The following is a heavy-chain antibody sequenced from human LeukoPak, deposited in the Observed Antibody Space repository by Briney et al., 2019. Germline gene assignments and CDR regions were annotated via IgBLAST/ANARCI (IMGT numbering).Heavy chain of an antibody. J-gene: IGHJ6*03. V-gene: IGHV4-34*01. D-gene: IGHD3-9*01. CDR1: GGSFSGYY. Sequence: SETLSLTCAIYGGSFSGYYWSWIRQPPGKGLEWIGEINHSGSTNYNPSLKSRVTISVDTSKNQLSLKLSSVTAADTAVYYCARGGSTLHSAGGHDIEFYYYYYMDVWGKGTTVTISS. CDR3: ARGGSTLHSAGGHDIEFYYYYYMDV. CDR2: INHSGST.